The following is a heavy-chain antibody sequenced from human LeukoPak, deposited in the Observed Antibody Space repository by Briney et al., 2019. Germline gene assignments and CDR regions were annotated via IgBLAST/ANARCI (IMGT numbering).Heavy chain of an antibody. CDR2: ISAYNGNT. CDR1: GYTFTSYG. Sequence: ASVKVSCKASGYTFTSYGISWVRQAPGQGLEWMGWISAYNGNTSYAQKLQGRVTMTTDTSTSTAYMELRSLRSDDTAVYYCARDDRYSSGWYYFQHWGQGTLVTVSS. V-gene: IGHV1-18*01. D-gene: IGHD6-19*01. CDR3: ARDDRYSSGWYYFQH. J-gene: IGHJ1*01.